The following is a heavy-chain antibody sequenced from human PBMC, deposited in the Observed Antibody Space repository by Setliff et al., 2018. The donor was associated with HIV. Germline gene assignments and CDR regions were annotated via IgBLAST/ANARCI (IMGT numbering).Heavy chain of an antibody. CDR3: ARFARDPTD. CDR1: GYTFTGWY. Sequence: ASVKVSCKASGYTFTGWYMHWVRQAPGQGLEWMGWIGSYSGYTIYAQKFQDRLSMSLDASTSQFSLRLNSLTAADTAMYYCARFARDPTDWGRGILVTVSS. V-gene: IGHV1-2*02. CDR2: IGSYSGYT. J-gene: IGHJ4*02.